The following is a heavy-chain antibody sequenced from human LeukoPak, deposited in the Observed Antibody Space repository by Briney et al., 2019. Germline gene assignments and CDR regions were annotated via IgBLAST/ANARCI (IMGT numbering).Heavy chain of an antibody. CDR2: VRYDETNK. CDR1: GFTFANYG. D-gene: IGHD2-15*01. Sequence: GGSLRLSCAAYGFTFANYGMHWVRQAPGKGLEWVAFVRYDETNKYYADSVKGRFTISRDNSKNTLYLQMNSLGVEDTAIYYCAKTHGPYCSGGTCLDYYYYMDVWGKGTTVTVSS. CDR3: AKTHGPYCSGGTCLDYYYYMDV. J-gene: IGHJ6*03. V-gene: IGHV3-30*02.